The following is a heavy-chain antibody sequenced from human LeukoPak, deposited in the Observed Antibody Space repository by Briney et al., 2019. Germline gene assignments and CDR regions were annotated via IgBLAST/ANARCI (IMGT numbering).Heavy chain of an antibody. D-gene: IGHD6-19*01. Sequence: GGSLRLSCAASGFTFSSYAMHWVRQAPGKGLEWVAVISYDGSNKYYADSMKGRFTISRDNSKNTLYLQMNSLRAEDTAVYYCAREGAGTDGGSVDAFDIWGQGTMVTVSS. CDR2: ISYDGSNK. J-gene: IGHJ3*02. CDR1: GFTFSSYA. V-gene: IGHV3-30-3*01. CDR3: AREGAGTDGGSVDAFDI.